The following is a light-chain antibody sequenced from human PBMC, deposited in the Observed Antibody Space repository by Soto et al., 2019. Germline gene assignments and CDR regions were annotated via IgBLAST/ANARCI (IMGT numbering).Light chain of an antibody. Sequence: EIVLTQSPATLSLPPVQRATLSGRASQSVSSYLAWYQQKPGQATRLLIYDSSNRATGITARFSGSGSGTDFTLTTSSLEPEDFAVYYCQQRSNWTWTFGPWNKV. J-gene: IGKJ1*01. CDR1: QSVSSY. V-gene: IGKV3-11*01. CDR3: QQRSNWTWT. CDR2: DSS.